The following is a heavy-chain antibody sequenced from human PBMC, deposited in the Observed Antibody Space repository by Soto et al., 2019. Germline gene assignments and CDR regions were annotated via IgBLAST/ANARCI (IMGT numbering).Heavy chain of an antibody. D-gene: IGHD3-22*01. J-gene: IGHJ5*02. CDR3: ARDAAMYYYDSSGSTDP. CDR1: GFTFSDYY. Sequence: PGGSLRLSCAASGFTFSDYYMSWIRQAPGKGLEWVSYISSSGSTIYYADSVKGRFTISRDNAKNSLYLQMNSLRAEDTAVYYCARDAAMYYYDSSGSTDPWGQGALVTVSS. V-gene: IGHV3-11*01. CDR2: ISSSGSTI.